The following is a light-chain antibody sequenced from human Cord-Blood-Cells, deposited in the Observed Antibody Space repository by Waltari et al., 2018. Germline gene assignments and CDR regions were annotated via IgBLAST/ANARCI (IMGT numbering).Light chain of an antibody. CDR1: QSISSW. Sequence: DIQMTQSPSTLSESVGDRVTITCRASQSISSWLAWYQQKPGKAPKLLIYDASSWESGVPSRFSGSGSGTEFTLTISSLQPDDFATYYCQQYNSYSYTFGQGTKLEIK. CDR2: DAS. CDR3: QQYNSYSYT. J-gene: IGKJ2*01. V-gene: IGKV1-5*01.